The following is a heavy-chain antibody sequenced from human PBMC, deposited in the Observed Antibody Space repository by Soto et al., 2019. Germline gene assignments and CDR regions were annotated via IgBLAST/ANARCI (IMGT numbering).Heavy chain of an antibody. CDR2: IYSGGST. Sequence: GGSLRVSCAASGFTVSSNDMSWVRQAPGKGLEWVSVIYSGGSTYYADSVKGRFTISRDNSKNTLYLHMNSLRAEDTAVYYCARGYCSGGSCYSALDYWGQGTLVTVSS. CDR1: GFTVSSND. V-gene: IGHV3-66*01. CDR3: ARGYCSGGSCYSALDY. J-gene: IGHJ4*02. D-gene: IGHD2-15*01.